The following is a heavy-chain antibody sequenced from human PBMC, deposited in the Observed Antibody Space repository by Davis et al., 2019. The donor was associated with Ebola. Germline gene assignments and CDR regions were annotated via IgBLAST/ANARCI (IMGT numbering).Heavy chain of an antibody. V-gene: IGHV3-9*01. Sequence: PGGSLRLSCAASGFTFDDYAMHWVRQAPGKGLEWVSGISWNSGSIGYADSVRGRFTISRDNAKNSLYLQMNSLRAEDTAVYYCAKESPTYYYDSSGYYSLWGQGTLVTVSS. CDR2: ISWNSGSI. CDR3: AKESPTYYYDSSGYYSL. D-gene: IGHD3-22*01. J-gene: IGHJ4*02. CDR1: GFTFDDYA.